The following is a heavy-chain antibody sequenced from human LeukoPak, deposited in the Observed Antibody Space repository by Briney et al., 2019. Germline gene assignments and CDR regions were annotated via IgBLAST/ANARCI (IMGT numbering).Heavy chain of an antibody. D-gene: IGHD4-17*01. CDR2: IKQDGSEK. J-gene: IGHJ4*02. V-gene: IGHV3-7*01. CDR3: AGDKEHGDSFFDY. CDR1: GFTFSSHW. Sequence: GGSLRLSCAASGFTFSSHWMSWVRQAPGKGLEWVANIKQDGSEKYYVDSVKGRFTISRDNAKNSLYLQMNSLRAEDTAVYHCAGDKEHGDSFFDYWGQGTLVTVSS.